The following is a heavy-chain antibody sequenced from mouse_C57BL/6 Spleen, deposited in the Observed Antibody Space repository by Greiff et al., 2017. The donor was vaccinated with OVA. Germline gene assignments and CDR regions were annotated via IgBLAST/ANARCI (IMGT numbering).Heavy chain of an antibody. CDR3: ARWDHYGSGGYFDV. J-gene: IGHJ1*03. Sequence: VQLQQPGAELVMPGASVKLSCKASGYTFTSYWMHWVKQRPGQGLEWIGEIDPSDSYTNYNQKFKGKSTLTVDKSSSTAYMQLSSLTSEDSAVYYCARWDHYGSGGYFDVWGTGTTVTVSS. CDR1: GYTFTSYW. V-gene: IGHV1-69*01. CDR2: IDPSDSYT. D-gene: IGHD1-1*01.